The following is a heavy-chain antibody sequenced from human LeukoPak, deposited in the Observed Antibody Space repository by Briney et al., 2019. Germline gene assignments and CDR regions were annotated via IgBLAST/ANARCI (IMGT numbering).Heavy chain of an antibody. CDR1: GFTFSSYG. J-gene: IGHJ4*02. CDR3: ANGVAFVVVPAAIV. CDR2: IRHDGSNK. V-gene: IGHV3-30*02. Sequence: GGSLRLSCAASGFTFSSYGMHWVRQAPGKGLEWVAFIRHDGSNKYYADSVKGRFTISRDNSKNTLYLQMNSLRAEDTAVYYCANGVAFVVVPAAIVWGQGTLVTVSS. D-gene: IGHD2-2*02.